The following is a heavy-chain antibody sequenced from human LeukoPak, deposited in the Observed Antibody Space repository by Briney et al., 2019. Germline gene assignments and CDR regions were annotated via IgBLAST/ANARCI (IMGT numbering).Heavy chain of an antibody. Sequence: SETLSLTCTVSGGSISSYYWNWIRQPAGKGLEWIGRIYASGSTNSNPSLKSRVTMSVDTSKNQFSLKLSSVTAADTAVYYCARATPRIAVAELWGKGTTVTISS. CDR3: ARATPRIAVAEL. V-gene: IGHV4-4*07. CDR2: IYASGST. CDR1: GGSISSYY. J-gene: IGHJ6*04. D-gene: IGHD6-19*01.